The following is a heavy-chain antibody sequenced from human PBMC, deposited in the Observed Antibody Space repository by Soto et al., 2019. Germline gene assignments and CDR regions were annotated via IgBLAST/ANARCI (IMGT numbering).Heavy chain of an antibody. D-gene: IGHD2-15*01. CDR2: ISTYNGDT. CDR3: ARASRSGGSSPIPSSWFDP. J-gene: IGHJ5*02. Sequence: GASVKVSCKASGYTFTSSGISWVRQAPGQGLEWMGWISTYNGDTDYAHNLQGRVTMTTDTSTSTAYMELRSLRSDDTAIYYCARASRSGGSSPIPSSWFDPWGQGTLVTVSS. CDR1: GYTFTSSG. V-gene: IGHV1-18*01.